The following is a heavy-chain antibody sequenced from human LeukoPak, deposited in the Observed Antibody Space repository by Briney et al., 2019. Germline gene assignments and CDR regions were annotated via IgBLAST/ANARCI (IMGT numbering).Heavy chain of an antibody. CDR3: ARVRETGDAFDI. CDR1: GGTFSSYA. Sequence: ASVKVSCKASGGTFSSYAISWVRQAPGQGLEWMGRIIPILGIANYAQKFQGRVTITADKSTSTAYMELSSLRSEDTAAYYCARVRETGDAFDIWGQGTMVTVSS. CDR2: IIPILGIA. J-gene: IGHJ3*02. V-gene: IGHV1-69*04. D-gene: IGHD3-9*01.